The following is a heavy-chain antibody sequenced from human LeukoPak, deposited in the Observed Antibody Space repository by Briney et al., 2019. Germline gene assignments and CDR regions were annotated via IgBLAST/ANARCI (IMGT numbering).Heavy chain of an antibody. CDR2: IYYSGST. Sequence: KPSETLSLTCTVSGGSISSSSYYWGWIRQPPGKGLEWIGSIYYSGSTYYNPSLKSRVTISVDTSKNQFSLKLSSVTAADTAVYYCARGDFDWLSRFDYWGQGTLVTVSS. J-gene: IGHJ4*02. CDR3: ARGDFDWLSRFDY. CDR1: GGSISSSSYY. V-gene: IGHV4-39*07. D-gene: IGHD3-9*01.